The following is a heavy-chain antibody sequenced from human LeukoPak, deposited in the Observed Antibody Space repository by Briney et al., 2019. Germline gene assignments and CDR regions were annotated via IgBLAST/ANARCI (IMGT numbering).Heavy chain of an antibody. CDR1: GFTFSSYA. Sequence: GGSLRLSCAASGFTFSSYAMSWVRQAPGKGLEWVSAISGSGGSTYYADSVKGRFTISRDNSMNTLYLQMNSLRAEDTAVYYCAKVHYDSSGYYDYFDYWGQGTLVTVSS. CDR3: AKVHYDSSGYYDYFDY. D-gene: IGHD3-22*01. J-gene: IGHJ4*02. V-gene: IGHV3-23*01. CDR2: ISGSGGST.